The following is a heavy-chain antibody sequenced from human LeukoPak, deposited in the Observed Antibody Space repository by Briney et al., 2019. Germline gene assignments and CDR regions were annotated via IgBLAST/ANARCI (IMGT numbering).Heavy chain of an antibody. CDR2: INPNSGGT. V-gene: IGHV1-2*02. Sequence: GASVKVSCKAAGYTFTGYYMHWVRQAPGQGLEWMGWINPNSGGTNYAQKFQGRVTMTRDTSISTAYMELSRLRSDDTAVYYCARPPVELWFRELYAPYYFDYWGQGTLVTVSS. CDR3: ARPPVELWFRELYAPYYFDY. CDR1: GYTFTGYY. D-gene: IGHD3-10*01. J-gene: IGHJ4*02.